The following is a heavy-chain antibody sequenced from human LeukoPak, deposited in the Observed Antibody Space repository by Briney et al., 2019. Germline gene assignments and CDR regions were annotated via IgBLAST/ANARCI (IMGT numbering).Heavy chain of an antibody. CDR3: ARHQVMGRRDSPFDY. D-gene: IGHD3-16*01. Sequence: PSETLSLTCTVSGGSISSSSYYWDWIRQPPGKGPEWIGSIYYSGSTYYSPSLKSRVTISVDTSRNQFSLKLSSVAAADTAVYYCARHQVMGRRDSPFDYWGQGTLVTVSS. CDR1: GGSISSSSYY. V-gene: IGHV4-39*01. CDR2: IYYSGST. J-gene: IGHJ4*02.